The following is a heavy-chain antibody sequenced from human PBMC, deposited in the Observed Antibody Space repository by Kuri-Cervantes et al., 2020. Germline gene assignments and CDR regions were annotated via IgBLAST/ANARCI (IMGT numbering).Heavy chain of an antibody. CDR2: ISGSGGST. CDR1: GFTFSSYD. J-gene: IGHJ4*02. CDR3: AKDRRSSGWYGVQYY. Sequence: GGSLRLSCAASGFTFSSYDMHWVRQAPGKGLEWVSAISGSGGSTYYADSVKGRFTISRDNSKNTLYLQMNSLRAEDTAVYYCAKDRRSSGWYGVQYYWGQGTLVTVSS. V-gene: IGHV3-23*01. D-gene: IGHD6-19*01.